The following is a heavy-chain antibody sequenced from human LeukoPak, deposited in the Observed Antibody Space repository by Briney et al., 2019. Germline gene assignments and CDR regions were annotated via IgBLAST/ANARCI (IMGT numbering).Heavy chain of an antibody. CDR2: INHSGST. CDR3: AGDSSGWSGWFDP. CDR1: GGSFSGYY. D-gene: IGHD6-19*01. J-gene: IGHJ5*02. Sequence: SETLSLICAVYGGSFSGYYWSWIRQPPGKGLEWIGEINHSGSTNYNPSLKSRVTISVDTSKNQFSLKLSSVTAADTAVYYCAGDSSGWSGWFDPWGQGTLVTVSS. V-gene: IGHV4-34*01.